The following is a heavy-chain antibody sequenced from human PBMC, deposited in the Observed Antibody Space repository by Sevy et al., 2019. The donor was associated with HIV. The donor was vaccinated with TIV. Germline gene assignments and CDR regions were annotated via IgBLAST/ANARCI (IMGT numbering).Heavy chain of an antibody. J-gene: IGHJ4*02. D-gene: IGHD2-8*01. CDR2: ISGTGDYT. V-gene: IGHV3-23*01. Sequence: GGSLRLSCAASGFTFSSFAMGWVRQAPGKGLDWISVISGTGDYTYYADSVKGRFTISRDNSKNTLFLQMNNLRAEDKAVFYCAKKMGGGSGMAFLVDYWGQGTLVTVSS. CDR1: GFTFSSFA. CDR3: AKKMGGGSGMAFLVDY.